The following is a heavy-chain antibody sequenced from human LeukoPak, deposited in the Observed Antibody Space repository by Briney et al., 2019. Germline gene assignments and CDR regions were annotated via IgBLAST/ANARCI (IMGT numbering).Heavy chain of an antibody. CDR1: GGTFSSYA. CDR2: IIPIFGTA. D-gene: IGHD1-14*01. V-gene: IGHV1-69*01. CDR3: AREFRSHLYQPYYFDY. Sequence: GASVKVSCKASGGTFSSYAISWVRRAPGQGLEWMGGIIPIFGTANYAQKFQGRVTITADESTSTAYMELSSLRSEDTAVYYCAREFRSHLYQPYYFDYWGQGTLVTVSS. J-gene: IGHJ4*02.